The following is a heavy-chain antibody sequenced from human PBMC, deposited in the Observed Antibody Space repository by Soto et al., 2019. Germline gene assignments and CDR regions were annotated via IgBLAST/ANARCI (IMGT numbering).Heavy chain of an antibody. CDR1: GFIFSIYA. J-gene: IGHJ6*03. D-gene: IGHD6-13*01. V-gene: IGHV3-23*01. Sequence: PGGSLRLSCAASGFIFSIYAMSWVRQAPGKGLEWVSAISGSGGSTYYADSVKGRFTISRDNSKNTLYLQMNSLRAEDTAVYYCANGAAADPSVYYYYMDVWGKGTTVTVSS. CDR2: ISGSGGST. CDR3: ANGAAADPSVYYYYMDV.